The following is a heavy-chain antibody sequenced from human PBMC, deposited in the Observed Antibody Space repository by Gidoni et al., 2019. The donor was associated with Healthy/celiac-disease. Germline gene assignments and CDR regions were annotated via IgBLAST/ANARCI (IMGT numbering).Heavy chain of an antibody. CDR2: IYPGDSDT. D-gene: IGHD2-21*01. CDR1: GYSFTSYW. V-gene: IGHV5-51*01. J-gene: IGHJ3*02. Sequence: VQLVQSGAEVKKPGESLTISCTGSGYSFTSYWIGWVRQMPGKGLAWMGIIYPGDSDTRYSPSFQGQVTISADKSISTAYLQWSSLKASDTAMYYCARPSYCGGDCYPGQNAFDIWGQGTMVTVSS. CDR3: ARPSYCGGDCYPGQNAFDI.